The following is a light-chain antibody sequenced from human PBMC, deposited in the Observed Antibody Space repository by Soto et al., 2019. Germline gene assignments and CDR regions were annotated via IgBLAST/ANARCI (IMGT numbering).Light chain of an antibody. CDR3: QQYGSSPYT. Sequence: EIVLTQSPATLSLSPGERAILSCRASQSVSGYLGWYQQKPGQAPRLLIYDASNRATGIPARFSGSGSGTDFTLTISSLEPGDFAVYYCQQYGSSPYTFGQGTKLEIK. V-gene: IGKV3-11*01. CDR1: QSVSGY. J-gene: IGKJ2*01. CDR2: DAS.